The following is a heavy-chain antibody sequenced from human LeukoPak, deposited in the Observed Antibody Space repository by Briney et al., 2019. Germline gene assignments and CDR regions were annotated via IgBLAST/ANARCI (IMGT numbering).Heavy chain of an antibody. D-gene: IGHD3-10*01. CDR3: AKDKGYYYGSGSPLYFDY. Sequence: GGSLRLSCAASGFTFSSYSMNWVRQAPGKGLEWVSVISGSGGSTYYADSVKGRFTISRDNSKNTLYLQMNSLRAEDTAVYYCAKDKGYYYGSGSPLYFDYWGQGTLVTVSS. J-gene: IGHJ4*02. CDR2: ISGSGGST. V-gene: IGHV3-23*01. CDR1: GFTFSSYS.